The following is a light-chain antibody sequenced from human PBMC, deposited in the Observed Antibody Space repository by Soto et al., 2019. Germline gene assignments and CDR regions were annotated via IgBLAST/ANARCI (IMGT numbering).Light chain of an antibody. CDR3: QSYDSSLSGWV. V-gene: IGLV1-40*01. J-gene: IGLJ3*02. Sequence: QSVLTQPPSASGTPGQRVTISCSGGSSNIGTNVVNWYQQLPGTAPKLLIYGNSNRPSGVPDRFSGSKSGTSASLAITGLQAEDEADYYCQSYDSSLSGWVFGGGTKVTVL. CDR2: GNS. CDR1: SSNIGTNV.